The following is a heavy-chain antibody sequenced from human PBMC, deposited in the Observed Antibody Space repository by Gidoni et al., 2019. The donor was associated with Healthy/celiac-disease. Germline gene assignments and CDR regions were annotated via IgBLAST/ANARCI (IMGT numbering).Heavy chain of an antibody. V-gene: IGHV3-23*01. CDR1: GFTFSSYA. D-gene: IGHD1-26*01. CDR3: ARISGSYFAPDY. CDR2: ISGSGGST. Sequence: EVQLLESVGGLVQPGGSLRLSCAASGFTFSSYAMSWVRQAPGKGLGWASAISGSGGSTYYADSVKGRFTISRDNSKNTLYLQMNSLRAEDTAVYYCARISGSYFAPDYWGQGTLVTVSS. J-gene: IGHJ4*02.